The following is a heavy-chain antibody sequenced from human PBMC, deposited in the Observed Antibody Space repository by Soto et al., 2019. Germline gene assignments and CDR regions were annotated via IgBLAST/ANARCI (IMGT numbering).Heavy chain of an antibody. CDR3: ARVGFYDFWSGYPKGWFDP. D-gene: IGHD3-3*01. CDR2: IYHSGST. CDR1: GYSISSGYY. V-gene: IGHV4-38-2*01. J-gene: IGHJ5*02. Sequence: SETLSLTCAVSGYSISSGYYWGWIRQPPGKGLEWIGSIYHSGSTYYNPSLKSRVTISVDTSKNQFSLKLSSVTAADTTVYYCARVGFYDFWSGYPKGWFDPWGQGTLVTVSS.